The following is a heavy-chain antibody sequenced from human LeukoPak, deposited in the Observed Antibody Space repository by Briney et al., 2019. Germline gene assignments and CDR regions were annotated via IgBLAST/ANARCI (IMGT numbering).Heavy chain of an antibody. D-gene: IGHD1-7*01. Sequence: GGSLRLSCAASGFTFDDYAMHWGRHAPGQGLEWVSLINEGGDTTYYADSVKGRFTISRDNSKNFLYLQMTSLRTEDTALYYCSPYDWNYLGDYWGQGTLVTVSS. CDR1: GFTFDDYA. V-gene: IGHV3-43*02. CDR3: SPYDWNYLGDY. J-gene: IGHJ4*02. CDR2: INEGGDTT.